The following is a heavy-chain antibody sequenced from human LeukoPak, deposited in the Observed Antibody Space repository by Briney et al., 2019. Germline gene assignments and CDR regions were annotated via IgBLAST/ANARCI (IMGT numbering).Heavy chain of an antibody. D-gene: IGHD3-22*01. J-gene: IGHJ5*02. CDR1: GYSISSCYY. V-gene: IGHV4-38-2*01. CDR3: ARQPYYYDSSGYYRVGWFDP. CDR2: IYHSGSS. Sequence: PSETLSLTCAVSGYSISSCYYWGWIRQPPGKGLEWIGSIYHSGSSYYNPSLKSRVPISVDTSKNQFSLTLSSVTAEDTAVYYCARQPYYYDSSGYYRVGWFDPWGQGTLVTVSS.